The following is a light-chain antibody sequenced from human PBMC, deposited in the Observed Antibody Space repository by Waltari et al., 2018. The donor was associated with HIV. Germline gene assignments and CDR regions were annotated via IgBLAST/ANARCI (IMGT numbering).Light chain of an antibody. CDR1: QSVLYSSNNTNY. J-gene: IGKJ2*01. CDR2: WAS. CDR3: QQYYSTPPT. Sequence: DIVMTQSPDSLAVSLGERAAINCKSSQSVLYSSNNTNYLAWYQQKPGQPPKLLIYWASTRESGVPDRFSGSGSGTDFTLTISSLRAEDVALYYCQQYYSTPPTFGQGTKLEIK. V-gene: IGKV4-1*01.